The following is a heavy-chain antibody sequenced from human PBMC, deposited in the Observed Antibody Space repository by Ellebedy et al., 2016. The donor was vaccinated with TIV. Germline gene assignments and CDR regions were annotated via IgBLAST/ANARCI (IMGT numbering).Heavy chain of an antibody. V-gene: IGHV1-69*06. CDR3: AVFSGGRPFIDY. D-gene: IGHD2-8*02. CDR2: IIPIFGTA. CDR1: GGTFSSYA. J-gene: IGHJ4*02. Sequence: SVKVSXXASGGTFSSYAISWVRQAPGQGLEWMGGIIPIFGTANYAQKFQGRVTITADKSTSTAYMELSSLRSEDTAVYYCAVFSGGRPFIDYWGQGTLVTVSS.